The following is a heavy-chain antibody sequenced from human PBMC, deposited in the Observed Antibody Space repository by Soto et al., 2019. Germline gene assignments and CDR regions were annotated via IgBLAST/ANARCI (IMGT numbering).Heavy chain of an antibody. J-gene: IGHJ4*02. V-gene: IGHV3-23*01. CDR2: ILPDETG. Sequence: GGSLRLSCATSGFTFSTYAMTWVRQVPGRGLQWVSTILPDETGFYTISVKGRCTISRDNYRGIVYLQMNDLWVEDAAIYYCAKDRLPTSGQRFYFDSWGQGSLVTVSS. D-gene: IGHD2-15*01. CDR3: AKDRLPTSGQRFYFDS. CDR1: GFTFSTYA.